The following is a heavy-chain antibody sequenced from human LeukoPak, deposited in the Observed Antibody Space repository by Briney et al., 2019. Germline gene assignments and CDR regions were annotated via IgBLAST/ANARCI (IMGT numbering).Heavy chain of an antibody. Sequence: SSETLSLTCTVSGGSISSGDYYWSWIRQPPGKGLEWIGYIYYSGSTYYNPSLKSRLIISVDTSKNQFSLELSSVTAADTAVYYCASYDFWSGYSIGYFDYWGQGTLVTVSS. CDR1: GGSISSGDYY. J-gene: IGHJ4*02. CDR3: ASYDFWSGYSIGYFDY. D-gene: IGHD3-3*01. CDR2: IYYSGST. V-gene: IGHV4-30-4*08.